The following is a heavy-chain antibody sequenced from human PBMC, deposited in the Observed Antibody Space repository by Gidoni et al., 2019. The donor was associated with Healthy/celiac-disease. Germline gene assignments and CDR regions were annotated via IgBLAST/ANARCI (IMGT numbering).Heavy chain of an antibody. CDR1: GYSFTSYW. CDR3: ARHGRDGYNYWAFDI. V-gene: IGHV5-51*01. D-gene: IGHD5-12*01. CDR2: IYPGDADT. Sequence: EVQLVQSGAEVKKPGESLKISCKGSGYSFTSYWIGWVRQMPGKGLEWMGFIYPGDADTRYSPSFQGQVTISADKSISTAYLQWSSLKASDTAMYYCARHGRDGYNYWAFDIWGQGTMVTVSS. J-gene: IGHJ3*02.